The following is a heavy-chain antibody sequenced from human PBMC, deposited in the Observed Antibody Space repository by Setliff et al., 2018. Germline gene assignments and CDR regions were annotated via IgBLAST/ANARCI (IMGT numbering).Heavy chain of an antibody. CDR3: ARVKIAILPAAIDY. V-gene: IGHV4-31*11. CDR1: GGSISSNGYY. Sequence: SETLSLTCAVSGGSISSNGYYWTWIRQHPEKGLEWIGYIYYRGSTYYNPSLESRVAISVDTSNNQFSLKLSSVTAADTAVYYCARVKIAILPAAIDYWGQGTLVTVSS. D-gene: IGHD2-2*01. CDR2: IYYRGST. J-gene: IGHJ4*02.